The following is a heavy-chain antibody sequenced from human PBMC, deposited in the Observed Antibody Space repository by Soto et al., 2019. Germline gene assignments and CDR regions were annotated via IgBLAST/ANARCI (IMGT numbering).Heavy chain of an antibody. Sequence: GGSLRLSCAASGFTFSLYAVSWVRQAPGKGLEWVSAISASGGHSLYADSVRGRFTISRDNSKNTLDLQMNSLRADDTAVYYCASEGLLDWSITSPTAYWGQGTLVTVSS. D-gene: IGHD1-20*01. V-gene: IGHV3-23*01. J-gene: IGHJ4*02. CDR2: ISASGGHS. CDR1: GFTFSLYA. CDR3: ASEGLLDWSITSPTAY.